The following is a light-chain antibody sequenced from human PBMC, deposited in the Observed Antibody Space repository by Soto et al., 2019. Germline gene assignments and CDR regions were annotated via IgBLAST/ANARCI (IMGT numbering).Light chain of an antibody. CDR3: QQYNTWPRT. J-gene: IGKJ4*01. Sequence: EIVMTQSPATLSVSPGERATLSCRASHNVRSSLAWYQQKAGQAPRLLIHGASYRATGIPDRFSGRGSGTEFTLAISRLQSEDFAVYYCQQYNTWPRTFGGGTKVDIK. CDR1: HNVRSS. V-gene: IGKV3-15*01. CDR2: GAS.